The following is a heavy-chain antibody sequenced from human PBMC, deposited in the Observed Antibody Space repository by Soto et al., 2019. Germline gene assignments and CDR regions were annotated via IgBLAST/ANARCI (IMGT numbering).Heavy chain of an antibody. CDR2: IYWNDEQ. J-gene: IGHJ6*02. V-gene: IGHV2-5*01. Sequence: VSGPTRVNPTQTLTLTCTFSGLSLTSGVVGVCWIRQPPGEALEWLALIYWNDEQYYNPSLRNRLTITSNTSKNQVVLTMTNMDPVYTATYYCARRLQGPSGYDVWGQGTTVTVSS. CDR3: ARRLQGPSGYDV. CDR1: GLSLTSGVVG. D-gene: IGHD6-13*01.